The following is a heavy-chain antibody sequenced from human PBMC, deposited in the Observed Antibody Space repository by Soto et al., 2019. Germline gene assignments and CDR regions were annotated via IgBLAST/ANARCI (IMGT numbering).Heavy chain of an antibody. CDR2: IYYSGST. V-gene: IGHV4-39*01. CDR1: GGSISSSSYY. CDR3: AGSPQPQDHIDFDY. J-gene: IGHJ4*02. Sequence: SETLSLTCTVSGGSISSSSYYWGWIRQPPGKGLEWIGSIYYSGSTYYNPSLKSRVTISVDTSKNQFSLKLSSVTAADTAVYYCAGSPQPQDHIDFDYWGQGTLVTVSS. D-gene: IGHD3-10*01.